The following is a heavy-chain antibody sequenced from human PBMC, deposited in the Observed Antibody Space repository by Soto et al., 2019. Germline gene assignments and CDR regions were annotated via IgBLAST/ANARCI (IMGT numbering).Heavy chain of an antibody. CDR3: ARGEAYCSSTSCYDPTQFDY. CDR2: IYYSGST. D-gene: IGHD2-2*01. V-gene: IGHV4-31*03. Sequence: QVQLQESGPGLVKPSQTLSLTCTVSGGSISSGGYYWSWIRQHPGKGLEWIGYIYYSGSTYYNPSLTSRVTISVDTSKNQFSLKLSSVTAADTAVYYCARGEAYCSSTSCYDPTQFDYWGQGTLVTVSS. CDR1: GGSISSGGYY. J-gene: IGHJ4*02.